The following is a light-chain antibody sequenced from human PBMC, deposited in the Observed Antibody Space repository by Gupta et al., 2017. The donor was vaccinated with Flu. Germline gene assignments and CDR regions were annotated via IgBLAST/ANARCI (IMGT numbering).Light chain of an antibody. V-gene: IGKV3-20*01. J-gene: IGKJ4*01. CDR3: QQDGISPLT. Sequence: GTLSLSPGEGATLSCRASQSIRSNYLAWYQQKPGQAPRLLIYGASNRATGIPDRFSGSGSGTDFTLTISRLEPEDFAVFYCQQDGISPLTFGGGTKVEIK. CDR1: QSIRSNY. CDR2: GAS.